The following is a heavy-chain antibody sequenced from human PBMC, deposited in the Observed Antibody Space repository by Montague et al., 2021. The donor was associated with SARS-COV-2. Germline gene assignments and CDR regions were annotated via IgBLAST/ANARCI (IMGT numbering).Heavy chain of an antibody. CDR3: ARGGGNSADYYNYTMDV. Sequence: SETLSLTCTVSGGSISSYHWTWIRQPPGKGLESIGYIYNNGSTKYNPSLKRRVTISVDTSKNQFSLKLSSVSVADTAVYYCARGGGNSADYYNYTMDVWGQGTTVTVFS. J-gene: IGHJ6*02. CDR1: GGSISSYH. CDR2: IYNNGST. V-gene: IGHV4-59*01. D-gene: IGHD4-23*01.